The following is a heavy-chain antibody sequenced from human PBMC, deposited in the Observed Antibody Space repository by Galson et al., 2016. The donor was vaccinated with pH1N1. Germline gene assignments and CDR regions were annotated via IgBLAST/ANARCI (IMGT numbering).Heavy chain of an antibody. CDR3: ATEREGGGFWVWSYFDY. CDR2: LIPLFVTA. CDR1: GGTFSSYP. D-gene: IGHD3-16*01. V-gene: IGHV1-69*13. J-gene: IGHJ4*02. Sequence: SVKVSCKASGGTFSSYPISWVRQAPGQGLEWMGRLIPLFVTANYAQKFQGRVTITADESTSTAYMELSSLTSEDTALYYCATEREGGGFWVWSYFDYWGQGTLVTVSS.